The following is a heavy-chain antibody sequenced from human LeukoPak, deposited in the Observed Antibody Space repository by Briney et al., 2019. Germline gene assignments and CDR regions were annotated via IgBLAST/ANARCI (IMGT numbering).Heavy chain of an antibody. D-gene: IGHD5-12*01. CDR1: GGSFSGYY. V-gene: IGHV4-34*01. CDR2: INHSGST. Sequence: PSETLSLTCAVYGGSFSGYYWSWIRQPPGKGLEWIGEINHSGSTNYNPSLKSRVTISVDTSKNQFSLKLSSVTAADTAVYYCARADSGYVPFDYWGQGTLVTVSS. J-gene: IGHJ4*02. CDR3: ARADSGYVPFDY.